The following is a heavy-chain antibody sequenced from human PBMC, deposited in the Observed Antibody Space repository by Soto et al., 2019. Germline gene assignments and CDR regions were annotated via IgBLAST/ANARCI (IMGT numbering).Heavy chain of an antibody. J-gene: IGHJ5*02. CDR2: IYYSGST. Sequence: SETLSLTCTVSGGSISSYYWSWIRQPPGKGLEWIGYIYYSGSTNYNPSLKSRVTISVDTSKNQFSLKLSSVTAADTAVYYCARVGGYYDSSGYYAGYPPPKTYWFDPWGQGTLVTVSS. CDR1: GGSISSYY. V-gene: IGHV4-59*01. D-gene: IGHD3-22*01. CDR3: ARVGGYYDSSGYYAGYPPPKTYWFDP.